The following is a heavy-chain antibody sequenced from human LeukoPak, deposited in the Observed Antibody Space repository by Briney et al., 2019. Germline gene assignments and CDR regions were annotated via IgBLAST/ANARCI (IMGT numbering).Heavy chain of an antibody. CDR3: AKDGLDTAMVSY. CDR1: GVTFSSYA. V-gene: IGHV3-23*01. D-gene: IGHD5-18*01. J-gene: IGHJ4*02. Sequence: GGSLRLSCAASGVTFSSYAMSWVRQAPGKGLEWVSAISGSGGSTYYADSVKGRFTISRDNSKNTLYLQMNSLRAEDAAVYYCAKDGLDTAMVSYWGQGTLVTVSS. CDR2: ISGSGGST.